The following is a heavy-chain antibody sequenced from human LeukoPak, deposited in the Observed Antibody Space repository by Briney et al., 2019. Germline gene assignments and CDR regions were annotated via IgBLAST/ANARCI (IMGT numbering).Heavy chain of an antibody. D-gene: IGHD3-22*01. J-gene: IGHJ4*02. CDR2: IYTSGST. CDR3: ARDPANPKYYYDSSGIFDY. Sequence: SETLSLTCTVSGGSISSGSYYWSWIRQPAGKGLGWIGRIYTSGSTNYNPSLKSRVTISVDTSKNQFSLKLSSVTAADTAVYYYARDPANPKYYYDSSGIFDYWGQGTLVTVSS. V-gene: IGHV4-61*02. CDR1: GGSISSGSYY.